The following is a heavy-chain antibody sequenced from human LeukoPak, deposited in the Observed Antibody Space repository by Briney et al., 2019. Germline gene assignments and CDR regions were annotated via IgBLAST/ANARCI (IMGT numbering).Heavy chain of an antibody. CDR1: GGSISGYY. V-gene: IGHV4-59*01. J-gene: IGHJ5*02. CDR2: IYYSGST. D-gene: IGHD2-15*01. CDR3: ARGVVFKSSSWYDT. Sequence: PSETLSLTCTVSGGSISGYYWSWIRQPPGTGLEWIGYIYYSGSTNYNPSLKSRVTISLDTSKNQFSLKLNSVTAADTAVYYCARGVVFKSSSWYDTWGQGTLVTVSS.